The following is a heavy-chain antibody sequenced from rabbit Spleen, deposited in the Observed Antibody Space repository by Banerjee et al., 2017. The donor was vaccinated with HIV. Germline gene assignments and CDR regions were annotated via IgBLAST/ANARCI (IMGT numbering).Heavy chain of an antibody. Sequence: QQLVESGGGLVKPGASLTLTCKASGFSFSSGYYMSWVRQAPGKGLEWVACAYGGSSGNTYSATWAKGRFTVSKTASTTVTLHMTSLTAADTATYFCARFYAGYGDFGYAAMWGPGTLVTVS. CDR1: GFSFSSGYY. J-gene: IGHJ4*01. CDR2: AYGGSSGNT. V-gene: IGHV1S40*01. D-gene: IGHD7-1*01. CDR3: ARFYAGYGDFGYAAM.